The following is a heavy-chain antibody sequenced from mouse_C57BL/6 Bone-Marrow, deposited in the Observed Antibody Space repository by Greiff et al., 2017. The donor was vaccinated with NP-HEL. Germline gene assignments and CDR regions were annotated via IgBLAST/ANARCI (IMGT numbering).Heavy chain of an antibody. V-gene: IGHV5-4*01. CDR3: ARDPYY. CDR1: GFTFSSYA. CDR2: ISDGGSYT. J-gene: IGHJ3*01. Sequence: VQLKESGGGLVKPGGSLKLSCAASGFTFSSYAMSWVRQTPEKRLEWVATISDGGSYTYYPDNVKGRFTISRDNAKNNLYLQMSHLKSEDTAMYYCARDPYYYGQGTLVTVSA.